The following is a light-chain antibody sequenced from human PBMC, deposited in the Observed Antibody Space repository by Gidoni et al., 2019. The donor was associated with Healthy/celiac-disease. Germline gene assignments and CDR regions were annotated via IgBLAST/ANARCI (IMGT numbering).Light chain of an antibody. Sequence: DIVMPQTPLSLSVTPGQPASISCKSRQSLLHSDGKTYLYWYLQKPGKSPQLLIYEVSSRCSGVPDRFSGSGSGTDFTLKISRVEAEDVGVYYCMQGIHPSITFGQGTRLEIK. V-gene: IGKV2-29*02. J-gene: IGKJ5*01. CDR2: EVS. CDR1: QSLLHSDGKTY. CDR3: MQGIHPSIT.